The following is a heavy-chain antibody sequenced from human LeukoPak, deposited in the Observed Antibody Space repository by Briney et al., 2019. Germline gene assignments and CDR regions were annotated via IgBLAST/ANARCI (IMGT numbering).Heavy chain of an antibody. J-gene: IGHJ4*02. CDR2: ISAYNGNT. V-gene: IGHV1-18*01. Sequence: ASVKVSCMASGGTFSSYAISWVRQAPGQGLEWMGWISAYNGNTNYAQKLQGRVTMTTDTSTSTAYMELRSLRSDDTAVYYCARRGDYVWGSYRYTDLAYWGQGTLVTVSS. CDR3: ARRGDYVWGSYRYTDLAY. D-gene: IGHD3-16*02. CDR1: GGTFSSYA.